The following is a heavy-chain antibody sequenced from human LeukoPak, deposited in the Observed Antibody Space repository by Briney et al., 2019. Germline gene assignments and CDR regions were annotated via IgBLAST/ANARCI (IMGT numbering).Heavy chain of an antibody. J-gene: IGHJ4*02. V-gene: IGHV3-30-3*01. CDR1: GFTFSSYA. CDR3: ARDVFDIVVVPAAMAPYFDY. Sequence: PGGSLRLSCAASGFTFSSYAMHWVRQAPGKGLEWVVVISYDGSNKYYADSVKGRFTISRDNSKNTLYLQMNSLRAEDTAVYYCARDVFDIVVVPAAMAPYFDYWGQGTLVTVSS. CDR2: ISYDGSNK. D-gene: IGHD2-2*01.